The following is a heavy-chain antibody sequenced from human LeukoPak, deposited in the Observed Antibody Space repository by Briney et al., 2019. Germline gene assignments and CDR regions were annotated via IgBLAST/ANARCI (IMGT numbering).Heavy chain of an antibody. Sequence: PGGSLRLSCAASGFTFSSYAMSWVRQAPGKGLEWVSAISGSGGSTYYADSVKGRFTISRDNSKNTLYLQMNSLRAEDTAVYYCARIALSLGITIFGVGALQHAFDIWGQGTMVTVSS. V-gene: IGHV3-23*01. D-gene: IGHD3-3*01. CDR2: ISGSGGST. CDR1: GFTFSSYA. J-gene: IGHJ3*02. CDR3: ARIALSLGITIFGVGALQHAFDI.